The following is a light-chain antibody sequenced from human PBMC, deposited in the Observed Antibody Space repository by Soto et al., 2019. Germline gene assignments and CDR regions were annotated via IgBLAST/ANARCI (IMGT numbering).Light chain of an antibody. Sequence: QSVLTQPPSASGSPGQSVTISCTGTSSDVGGYNYVSWYQQHPGKAPKLLIYEVSKRPSGVPDRLSGSKSGNTASLTVSGLQTEDEGDYYCSSYGGSNKRYVFGTGTKVTVL. V-gene: IGLV2-8*01. CDR1: SSDVGGYNY. CDR3: SSYGGSNKRYV. CDR2: EVS. J-gene: IGLJ1*01.